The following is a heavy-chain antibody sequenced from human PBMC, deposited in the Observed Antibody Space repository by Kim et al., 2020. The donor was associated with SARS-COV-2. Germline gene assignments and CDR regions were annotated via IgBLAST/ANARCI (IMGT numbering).Heavy chain of an antibody. CDR2: ISSSGSTI. CDR3: AASNYYGSGSYYFSYYYYGMDV. Sequence: GGSLRLSCAASGFTFSSYEMNWVRQAPGKGLEWVSYISSSGSTIYYADSVKGRFTISRDNAKNSLYLQMNSLRAEDTAVYYCAASNYYGSGSYYFSYYYYGMDVWGQGTTVTVSS. J-gene: IGHJ6*02. CDR1: GFTFSSYE. D-gene: IGHD3-10*01. V-gene: IGHV3-48*03.